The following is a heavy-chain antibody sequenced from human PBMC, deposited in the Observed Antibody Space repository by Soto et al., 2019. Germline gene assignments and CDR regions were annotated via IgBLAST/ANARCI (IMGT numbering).Heavy chain of an antibody. Sequence: SETLSLTCSVSGAALNSGNYYWSWIRQVPGKGLEWIGHIYVTGAVDYNPSLRDRITIPQDTSERQFSLNLRLVTAADTAVYYCARLRIATNNYKWFDPWGQGTLVTVSS. J-gene: IGHJ5*02. V-gene: IGHV4-31*03. CDR3: ARLRIATNNYKWFDP. CDR1: GAALNSGNYY. D-gene: IGHD2-21*01. CDR2: IYVTGAV.